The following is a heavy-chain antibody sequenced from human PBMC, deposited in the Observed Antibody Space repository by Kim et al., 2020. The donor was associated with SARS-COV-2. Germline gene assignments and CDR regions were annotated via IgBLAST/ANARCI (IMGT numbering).Heavy chain of an antibody. D-gene: IGHD6-13*01. V-gene: IGHV3-43*01. CDR3: AKDMEVFIAGEGDDAFDI. J-gene: IGHJ3*02. Sequence: KGRFTISRDNSKNSLYLQMNSLRTEDTALYYCAKDMEVFIAGEGDDAFDIWGQGTMVTVSS.